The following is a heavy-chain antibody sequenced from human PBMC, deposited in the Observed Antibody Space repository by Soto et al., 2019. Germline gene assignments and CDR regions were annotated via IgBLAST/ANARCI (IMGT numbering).Heavy chain of an antibody. CDR2: INHSGST. V-gene: IGHV4-34*01. Sequence: QVQLQQWGAGLLKPSETLSLTCAVSGGSFSSYYWSWIRQPPGKGLEWIGDINHSGSTNYNPSLKGLLTISVDTSKTQLSLKISSVTAADTDVYYCERENHCTNGVCYTQLRRAFYIWGQVTMVTVAS. J-gene: IGHJ3*02. D-gene: IGHD2-8*01. CDR1: GGSFSSYY. CDR3: ERENHCTNGVCYTQLRRAFYI.